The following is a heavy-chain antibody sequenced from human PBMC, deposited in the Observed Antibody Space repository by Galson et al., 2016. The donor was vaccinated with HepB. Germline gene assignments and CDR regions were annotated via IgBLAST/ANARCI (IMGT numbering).Heavy chain of an antibody. V-gene: IGHV3-30-3*01. D-gene: IGHD4-17*01. Sequence: SLRLSCAASGFTFSNYAMHWVRQAPGKGLEWVAIISYDGSNKYYADSVKGRFTISRDNSKNTLYLRMNNLRAEDTAVYYCARDPLRYGDRHFDYWGQGTLVTVSS. J-gene: IGHJ4*02. CDR2: ISYDGSNK. CDR1: GFTFSNYA. CDR3: ARDPLRYGDRHFDY.